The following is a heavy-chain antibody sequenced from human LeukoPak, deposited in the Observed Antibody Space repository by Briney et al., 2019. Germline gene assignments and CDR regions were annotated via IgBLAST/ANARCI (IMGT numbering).Heavy chain of an antibody. J-gene: IGHJ4*02. CDR3: AKGSYYDSSGSFYFDY. V-gene: IGHV3-23*01. CDR1: GFTFSSYA. Sequence: PGGSLRLSCAGSGFTFSSYAMSWVRQAPGKGLEWVSAISGSGDNTYYADSVKGRFTISRDNSKNTLYVQVNSLGTEDTAAYYCAKGSYYDSSGSFYFDYWGQGTLVTVSS. CDR2: ISGSGDNT. D-gene: IGHD3-22*01.